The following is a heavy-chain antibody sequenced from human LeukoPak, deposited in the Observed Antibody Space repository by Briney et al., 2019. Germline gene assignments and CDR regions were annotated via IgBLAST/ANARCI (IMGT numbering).Heavy chain of an antibody. Sequence: GASVKVSCKASGYTFSSYGISWVRQAPGQGLEWMGWISAYNGNTNYAQKLQGRVTMTTDTSTSTAYMELRSLRSDDTAVYYCAREWELLGRGHYFDYWGQGTLVTVSS. D-gene: IGHD1-26*01. CDR1: GYTFSSYG. CDR2: ISAYNGNT. V-gene: IGHV1-18*01. CDR3: AREWELLGRGHYFDY. J-gene: IGHJ4*02.